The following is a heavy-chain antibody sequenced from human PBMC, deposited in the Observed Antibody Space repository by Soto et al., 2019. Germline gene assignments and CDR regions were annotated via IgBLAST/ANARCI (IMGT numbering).Heavy chain of an antibody. V-gene: IGHV3-23*01. CDR2: ISATAGDT. CDR3: ARDSRRSGVAWFDP. Sequence: EGQLLESGGGLVQPGGSLRVSCAASGFTFSTYAMSWVRQAPGKGLEWVSAISATAGDTYYADSVRGRFTISRDNAKNSLYLQMNSLRDEDTAVYYCARDSRRSGVAWFDPWGQGTLVTVSS. J-gene: IGHJ5*02. CDR1: GFTFSTYA. D-gene: IGHD2-15*01.